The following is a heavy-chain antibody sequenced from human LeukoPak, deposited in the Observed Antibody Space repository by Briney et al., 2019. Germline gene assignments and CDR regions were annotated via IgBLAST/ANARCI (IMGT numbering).Heavy chain of an antibody. J-gene: IGHJ3*02. CDR3: ARGPHTSSWYKHAFDI. Sequence: AASVKVSCKASGGTFNNFAICWVRQAPGQGLEWMGGIFPVFGTPTYAQKFQGRVTITADESTRTAHMVLSSLRSDDTAVYYCARGPHTSSWYKHAFDIWAQGTMVTVSS. CDR1: GGTFNNFA. CDR2: IFPVFGTP. D-gene: IGHD6-13*01. V-gene: IGHV1-69*13.